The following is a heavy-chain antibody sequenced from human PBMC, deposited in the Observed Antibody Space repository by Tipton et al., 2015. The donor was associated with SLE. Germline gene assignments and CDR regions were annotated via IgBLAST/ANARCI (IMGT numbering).Heavy chain of an antibody. Sequence: TLSLTCTVSGGSISSSSDYWGWIRRPPGKGLEWVGTVHYSGSTYYNPSLKSRVTISVDTSKNQFSLKVKSVTAADTAVYYCAHSTIFGMVPHGWFDPWGQGTLVTVSS. V-gene: IGHV4-39*07. D-gene: IGHD3-3*01. CDR2: VHYSGST. CDR1: GGSISSSSDY. CDR3: AHSTIFGMVPHGWFDP. J-gene: IGHJ5*02.